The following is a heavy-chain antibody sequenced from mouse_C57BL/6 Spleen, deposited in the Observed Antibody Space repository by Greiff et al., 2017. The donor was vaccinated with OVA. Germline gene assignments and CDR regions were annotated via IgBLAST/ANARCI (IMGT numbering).Heavy chain of an antibody. CDR1: GYAFSSSW. D-gene: IGHD1-1*01. J-gene: IGHJ2*01. CDR2: IYPGDGDT. Sequence: VKLMESGPELVKPGASVKISCKASGYAFSSSWMNWVKQRPGQGLEWIGRIYPGDGDTNYNGKFKGKATLTADKSSSTAYMQRSSLTSEDSAVYFCARGAGSSGYRGQGTTLTVSS. V-gene: IGHV1-82*01. CDR3: ARGAGSSGY.